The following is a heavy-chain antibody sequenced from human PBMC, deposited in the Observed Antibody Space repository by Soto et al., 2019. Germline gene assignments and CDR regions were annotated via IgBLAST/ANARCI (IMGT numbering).Heavy chain of an antibody. Sequence: QVQLVESGGGVVQPGRSLRLSCAASGFTFSSYGMHWVRQAPGKGLEWVAVIWYDGSNKYYADSVKGRFTIYRYNSKNKLYLQMNSLRAEDTAVYYCARDRVLGGGQQLVRLAYGCQGTLVTVSS. J-gene: IGHJ4*02. CDR3: ARDRVLGGGQQLVRLAY. V-gene: IGHV3-33*01. CDR1: GFTFSSYG. CDR2: IWYDGSNK. D-gene: IGHD6-13*01.